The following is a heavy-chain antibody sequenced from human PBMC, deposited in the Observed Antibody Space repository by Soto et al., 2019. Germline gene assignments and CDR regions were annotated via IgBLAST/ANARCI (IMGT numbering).Heavy chain of an antibody. D-gene: IGHD3-16*02. J-gene: IGHJ4*02. CDR2: INSDGSST. CDR1: GFTFSSYW. Sequence: GGFLRLSCAASGFTFSSYWMHWVRQAPGKGLVWVSRINSDGSSTSYADSVKGRFTISRDNAKNTLYLQMNSLRAEDTAGYYCARDRADDYDYIWGSYRTEKSNFDYWGQGTLVTVSS. CDR3: ARDRADDYDYIWGSYRTEKSNFDY. V-gene: IGHV3-74*01.